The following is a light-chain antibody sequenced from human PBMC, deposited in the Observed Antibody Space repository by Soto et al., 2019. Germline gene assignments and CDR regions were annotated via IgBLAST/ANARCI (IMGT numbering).Light chain of an antibody. CDR1: QGISSY. CDR2: AAS. V-gene: IGKV1-8*01. J-gene: IGKJ2*01. CDR3: QQYYSYPYT. Sequence: AIRMTQSPSSLSASTGDRVTITFRASQGISSYLAWYQQKPGKAPKLLIYAASTFQSGVPSRFSGSGSGTDFTLTISCLQSEDFATYYCQQYYSYPYTFGQGTKLEIK.